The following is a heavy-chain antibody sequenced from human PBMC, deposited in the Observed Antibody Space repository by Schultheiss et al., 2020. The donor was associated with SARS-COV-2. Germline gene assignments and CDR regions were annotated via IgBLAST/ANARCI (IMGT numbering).Heavy chain of an antibody. Sequence: GGSLRLSCAASGFTFSNAWMNWVRQAPGKGLEWVSGISWNSGTIGYADSVKGRFTISRDNAKNSLYLQMNSLRAEDTAVYYCVREAGIVGATSCFDYWGQGTLVTVSS. J-gene: IGHJ4*02. CDR3: VREAGIVGATSCFDY. D-gene: IGHD1-26*01. CDR2: ISWNSGTI. CDR1: GFTFSNAW. V-gene: IGHV3-48*04.